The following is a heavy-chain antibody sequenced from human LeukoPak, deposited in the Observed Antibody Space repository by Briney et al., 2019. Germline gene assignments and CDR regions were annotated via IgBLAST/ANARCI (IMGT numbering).Heavy chain of an antibody. CDR2: ISSSSSTI. J-gene: IGHJ4*02. CDR3: ARVGVGGDY. CDR1: GFTFSTYS. D-gene: IGHD3-16*01. V-gene: IGHV3-48*01. Sequence: TGGSLRLSCAASGFTFSTYSMTWVRQAPGKGLQWVSYISSSSSTIFYADSVKGRFTISRDNAKNSLYLQMNSLRAEDTAVYYCARVGVGGDYWGQGTLVTVSS.